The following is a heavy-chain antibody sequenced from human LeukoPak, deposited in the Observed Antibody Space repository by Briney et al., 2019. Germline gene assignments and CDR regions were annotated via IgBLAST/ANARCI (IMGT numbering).Heavy chain of an antibody. CDR1: GFTFGSHA. CDR2: ISTSGGSS. D-gene: IGHD3-22*01. V-gene: IGHV3-23*01. CDR3: AIMHPYYDGSGYWVQ. Sequence: GGSLRLSCEASGFTFGSHAMSWVRQAPGKGLEWVSGISTSGGSSSYADSVKGRFTISRDNPRNTLYMQMNSLRAEDTALYYCAIMHPYYDGSGYWVQWGQGTLVTVSS. J-gene: IGHJ4*02.